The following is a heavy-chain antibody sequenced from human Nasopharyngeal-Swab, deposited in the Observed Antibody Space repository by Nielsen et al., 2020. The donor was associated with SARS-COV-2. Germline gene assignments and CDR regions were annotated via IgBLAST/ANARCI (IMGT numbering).Heavy chain of an antibody. J-gene: IGHJ6*02. CDR1: GYSFVNHW. D-gene: IGHD3-10*01. V-gene: IGHV5-51*01. CDR2: VYPGNSEG. CDR3: ARQVGGSGPPYYYYGMDV. Sequence: GESLKISCMASGYSFVNHWIGWVRQKPGKGLEWMGMVYPGNSEGAYSPSFQGQVTISADKSMNTAYLQWSSLKASDTAMYYCARQVGGSGPPYYYYGMDVWGQGTTVTVSS.